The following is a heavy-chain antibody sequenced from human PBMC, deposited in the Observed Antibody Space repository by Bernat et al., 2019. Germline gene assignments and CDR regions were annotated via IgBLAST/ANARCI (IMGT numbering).Heavy chain of an antibody. V-gene: IGHV1-18*04. J-gene: IGHJ4*02. CDR1: GYTFTHHG. D-gene: IGHD2-15*01. Sequence: QVHLVQSGAEVKKPGASVKVSCKASGYTFTHHGITWVRQAPGQGLEWMGWISCYNGDTNYAQKLQGRVTMTTDTSTSTAYMELRSLRSDDTAVYYCARTLVVVAATSFDYWGQGTLVTVSS. CDR3: ARTLVVVAATSFDY. CDR2: ISCYNGDT.